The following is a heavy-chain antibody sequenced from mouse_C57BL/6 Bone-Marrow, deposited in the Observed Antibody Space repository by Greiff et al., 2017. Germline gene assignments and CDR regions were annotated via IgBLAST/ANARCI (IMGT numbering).Heavy chain of an antibody. J-gene: IGHJ3*01. CDR2: IDPEDGET. Sequence: EVKLMESGAELVKPGASVKLSCTASGFNIKDYYMHWVKQRPEQGLEWIGRIDPEDGETKYAPKFQVKATITADTSSNTAYLQLSSLTSEDTAVYYCAPYYRNGAYWGQGTLVTVSA. CDR3: APYYRNGAY. D-gene: IGHD2-14*01. CDR1: GFNIKDYY. V-gene: IGHV14-2*01.